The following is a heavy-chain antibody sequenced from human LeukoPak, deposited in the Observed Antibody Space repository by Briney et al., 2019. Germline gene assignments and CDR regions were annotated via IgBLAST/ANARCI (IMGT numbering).Heavy chain of an antibody. V-gene: IGHV4-59*01. CDR3: ARGATATYYYGMDV. CDR1: GGSFSAYY. D-gene: IGHD5-18*01. J-gene: IGHJ6*02. Sequence: SETLSLTCAVYGGSFSAYYWSWNRQSPGKGLEWIGYIYYSENTYYNPSLKSRVNISVDTSKNQISLKLSSVIVADTAVYYCARGATATYYYGMDVWGQGTTVTVSS. CDR2: IYYSENT.